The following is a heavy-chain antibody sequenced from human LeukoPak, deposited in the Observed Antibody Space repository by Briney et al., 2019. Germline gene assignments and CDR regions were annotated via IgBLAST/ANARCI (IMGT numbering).Heavy chain of an antibody. V-gene: IGHV4-59*01. CDR3: ARDSTYSSSYDY. CDR1: GSSISSYY. CDR2: IYYSGST. D-gene: IGHD6-13*01. J-gene: IGHJ4*02. Sequence: SETLSLTCTVSGSSISSYYWSWIRQPPGKGLEWIGYIYYSGSTNYNPSLKSRVTISVDTSKNQFSLKLSSVTAADTAVYYCARDSTYSSSYDYWGQGTLVTVSS.